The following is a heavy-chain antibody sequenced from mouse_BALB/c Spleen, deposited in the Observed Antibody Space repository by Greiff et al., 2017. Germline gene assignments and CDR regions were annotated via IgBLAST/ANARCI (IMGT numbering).Heavy chain of an antibody. CDR3: ARAPVVGHFDY. CDR1: GFSLTDYG. D-gene: IGHD1-1*01. J-gene: IGHJ2*01. CDR2: IWGDGST. Sequence: VMLVESGPGLVAPSQSLSITCTVSGFSLTDYGVNWVRQPPGKGLEWLGMIWGDGSTDYNSALKSRLSISKDNSKSQVFLKMNSLQTDDTARYYCARAPVVGHFDYWGQGTTLTVSS. V-gene: IGHV2-6-7*01.